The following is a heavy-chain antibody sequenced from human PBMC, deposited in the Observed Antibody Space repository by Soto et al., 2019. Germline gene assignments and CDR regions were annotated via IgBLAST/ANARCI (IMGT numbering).Heavy chain of an antibody. J-gene: IGHJ4*02. CDR2: ISYDGSNK. V-gene: IGHV3-30-3*01. CDR1: GFTFSSYA. CDR3: ARGKGSSSRNPPHDY. Sequence: GGSLRLSCAASGFTFSSYAMHWVRQAPGKGLEWVAVISYDGSNKYYADSVKGRFTISRDNSKNTLYLQMNSLRAEDTAVYYCARGKGSSSRNPPHDYWGQGTLVTVSS. D-gene: IGHD6-6*01.